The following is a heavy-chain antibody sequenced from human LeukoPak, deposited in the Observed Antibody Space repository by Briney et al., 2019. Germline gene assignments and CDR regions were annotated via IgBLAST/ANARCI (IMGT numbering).Heavy chain of an antibody. CDR2: INTDGSST. CDR3: ARDSGRDYVFDY. V-gene: IGHV3-74*01. Sequence: GGSLRLSCAASGFTFSSYWMHWVRQAPGKGLVWVSRINTDGSSTSYADSVKGRFTISRDNAENTLYLQMNSLRAEDTAVYYCARDSGRDYVFDYWGQGTLVTVSS. J-gene: IGHJ4*02. D-gene: IGHD4-17*01. CDR1: GFTFSSYW.